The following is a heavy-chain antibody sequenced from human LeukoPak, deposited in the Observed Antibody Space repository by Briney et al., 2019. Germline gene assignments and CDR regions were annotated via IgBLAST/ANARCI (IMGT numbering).Heavy chain of an antibody. J-gene: IGHJ4*02. CDR3: ARGYSEQLTFDY. Sequence: PSETLSLTCTVSGGSISSYYWSWIRQPPGKGLEWIGYIYYGGSTNYNPSLKSRVTISVDTSKNQFSLKLSSVTAADTAVYYCARGYSEQLTFDYWGQGTLVTVSS. CDR1: GGSISSYY. D-gene: IGHD5-18*01. V-gene: IGHV4-59*01. CDR2: IYYGGST.